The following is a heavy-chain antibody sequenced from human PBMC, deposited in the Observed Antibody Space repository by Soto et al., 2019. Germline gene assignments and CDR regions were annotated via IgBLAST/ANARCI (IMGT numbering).Heavy chain of an antibody. CDR1: GYTFTGYY. Sequence: ASVKVSCKASGYTFTGYYIHWVRQAPGQGLEWMGWINPNSGGTNYAQKFQGWVTMTRDTSISTAYMELSRLRSADTAVYYCARDLGYCSNGVCYNTYYFDSGGKGTLVTVSS. J-gene: IGHJ4*02. V-gene: IGHV1-2*04. CDR2: INPNSGGT. CDR3: ARDLGYCSNGVCYNTYYFDS. D-gene: IGHD2-8*01.